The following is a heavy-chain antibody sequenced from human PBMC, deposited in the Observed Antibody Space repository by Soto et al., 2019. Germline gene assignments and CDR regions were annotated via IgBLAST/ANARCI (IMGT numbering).Heavy chain of an antibody. CDR3: ARVRAGGGNSGRWFDP. CDR1: EYTFTNYD. V-gene: IGHV1-8*01. J-gene: IGHJ5*02. D-gene: IGHD2-21*02. Sequence: QVQLVQSGAEVKKPGASVKVSCKASEYTFTNYDINWVRQATGQGLEWMGWMNPNSGNTGYAQKLQGRLTMTRNRSTSTAYMQLSSLRSEDTAVYYCARVRAGGGNSGRWFDPWGQGTLVTVSS. CDR2: MNPNSGNT.